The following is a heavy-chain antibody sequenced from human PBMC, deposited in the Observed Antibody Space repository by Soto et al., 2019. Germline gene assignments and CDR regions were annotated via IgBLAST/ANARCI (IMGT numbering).Heavy chain of an antibody. D-gene: IGHD6-19*01. V-gene: IGHV5-51*01. CDR1: GYSFTSYW. CDR2: IYPGDSDT. CDR3: ARHIRVAGTGPRFDY. J-gene: IGHJ4*02. Sequence: PGESLKISCKGSGYSFTSYWIGWVLQMPWKGLEWMGIIYPGDSDTRYSPSFQGQVTISADKSISTAYLQWSSLKASDTAMYYCARHIRVAGTGPRFDYWGQGTLVTVSS.